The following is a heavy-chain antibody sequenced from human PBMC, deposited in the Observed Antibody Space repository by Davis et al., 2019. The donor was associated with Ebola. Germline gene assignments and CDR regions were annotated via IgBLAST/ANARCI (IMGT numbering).Heavy chain of an antibody. CDR2: ISAYNGNT. CDR1: GYTFTSYG. V-gene: IGHV1-18*04. CDR3: ARRGYSGYDYWFDP. D-gene: IGHD5-12*01. Sequence: AASVKVSCKASGYTFTSYGISWVRQAPGQGLEWMGWISAYNGNTNYAQKLQGRVTMTTDTSTSTAYMELRSLRSEDTAVYYCARRGYSGYDYWFDPWGQGTLVTVSS. J-gene: IGHJ5*02.